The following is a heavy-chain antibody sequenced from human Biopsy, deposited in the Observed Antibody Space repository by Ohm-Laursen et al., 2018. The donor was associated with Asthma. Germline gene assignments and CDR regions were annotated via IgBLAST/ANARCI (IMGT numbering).Heavy chain of an antibody. CDR2: ISSTRSYI. J-gene: IGHJ4*02. CDR3: SRDRGESGYDFGRYDY. CDR1: GFTFCPDS. Sequence: SLRLSCPASGFTFCPDSMYWVGQAPGQELEWVSSISSTRSYIYYADSVKGRFTISRDNARNSLYLQMNSLSAEDTAVYYCSRDRGESGYDFGRYDYWGQGTLVTVSS. D-gene: IGHD5-12*01. V-gene: IGHV3-21*01.